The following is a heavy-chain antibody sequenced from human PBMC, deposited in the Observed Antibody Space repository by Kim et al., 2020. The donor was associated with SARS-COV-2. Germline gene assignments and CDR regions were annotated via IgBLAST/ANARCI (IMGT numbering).Heavy chain of an antibody. D-gene: IGHD1-1*01. CDR2: TYYRSKWYN. J-gene: IGHJ6*02. CDR1: GDSVSSNSAA. Sequence: SQTLSLTCAISGDSVSSNSAAWNWIRQSPSRGLEWLGRTYYRSKWYNDYAVSVKSRITINPDTSKNQFSLQLNSVTPEDTAVYYCARVLGTTGTWHYYYGMDVWGQGTTVTVSS. V-gene: IGHV6-1*01. CDR3: ARVLGTTGTWHYYYGMDV.